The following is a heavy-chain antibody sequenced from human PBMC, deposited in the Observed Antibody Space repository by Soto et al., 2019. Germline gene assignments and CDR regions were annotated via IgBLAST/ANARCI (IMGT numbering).Heavy chain of an antibody. D-gene: IGHD2-21*01. CDR3: AGDIASYAYGEGY. Sequence: SETLSLTCTVSGGSINSYWWSWIRQPAGKGLEWIGRVYSSGTTDYNPSLNSRATMSVETSKNQFSLKLSSVTAADTAVYYCAGDIASYAYGEGYWGQGIQVTVSS. J-gene: IGHJ4*02. V-gene: IGHV4-4*07. CDR1: GGSINSYW. CDR2: VYSSGTT.